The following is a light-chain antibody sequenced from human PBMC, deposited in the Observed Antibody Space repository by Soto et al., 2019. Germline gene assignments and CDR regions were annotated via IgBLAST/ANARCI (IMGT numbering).Light chain of an antibody. CDR2: ANN. Sequence: QSVLTQPPSVSGAPGQRVTISCTGSSSNIGTGYDVHWYQQLPGTAPQLLIYANNNRPSGVPDRFSGSKSGIAASLAITGLQADDEGDYYFQSYDTSLSGYVFGTGTKVTVL. V-gene: IGLV1-40*01. CDR3: QSYDTSLSGYV. CDR1: SSNIGTGYD. J-gene: IGLJ1*01.